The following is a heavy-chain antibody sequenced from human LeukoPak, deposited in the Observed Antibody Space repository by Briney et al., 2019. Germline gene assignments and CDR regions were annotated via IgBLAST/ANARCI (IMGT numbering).Heavy chain of an antibody. D-gene: IGHD4-23*01. Sequence: SETLSLTCTVSGVSTTNYYWHWIRQPPGKELEWIAFTSYRGGTKYNPSLKSRATISVDTSESQVSLRVTSMTAADTAVYYCARDSLDYGGWFDTWGQGILVTVSS. CDR2: TSYRGGT. CDR1: GVSTTNYY. V-gene: IGHV4-59*01. CDR3: ARDSLDYGGWFDT. J-gene: IGHJ5*02.